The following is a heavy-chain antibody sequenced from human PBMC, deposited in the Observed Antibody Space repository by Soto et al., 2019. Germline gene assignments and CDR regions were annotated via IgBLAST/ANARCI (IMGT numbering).Heavy chain of an antibody. D-gene: IGHD2-15*01. V-gene: IGHV1-69*06. CDR3: ARFRSGGPRYYGMDV. J-gene: IGHJ6*02. CDR1: GGTFSSYA. CDR2: IIPIFGTA. Sequence: GASVKVSCKASGGTFSSYAISWVRQAPGQGLEWMGGIIPIFGTANYAQKFQGRVTITADKSTSTAYMELSSLRSEDTAVYYCARFRSGGPRYYGMDVWGQGTTVTVSS.